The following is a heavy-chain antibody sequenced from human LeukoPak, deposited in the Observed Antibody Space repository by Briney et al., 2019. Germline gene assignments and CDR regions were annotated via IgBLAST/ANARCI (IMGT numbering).Heavy chain of an antibody. CDR1: GYTFTSYY. Sequence: ASVKVSCKASGYTFTSYYMHWVRQARGQGLEWMGIINPSGGSTSYAQKFQGRVTMTRDTSTSTVYMELSSLRSEDTAVYYCARDRLLIYSGYDLADYWGQGTLVTVSS. CDR2: INPSGGST. CDR3: ARDRLLIYSGYDLADY. D-gene: IGHD5-12*01. J-gene: IGHJ4*02. V-gene: IGHV1-46*01.